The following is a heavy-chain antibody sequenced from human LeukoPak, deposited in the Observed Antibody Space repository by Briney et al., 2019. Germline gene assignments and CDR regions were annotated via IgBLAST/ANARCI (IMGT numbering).Heavy chain of an antibody. CDR1: GGTFSSYA. D-gene: IGHD6-13*01. CDR2: IIPIYGTA. J-gene: IGHJ4*02. Sequence: SVKVSCKASGGTFSSYAISWVRQAPGQGLEWMGGIIPIYGTANYAQKFQGRVTITADESTSTAYMELSSLRSEDTAVYYCARDRYSELGGGYMNYWGQGTLVTVSS. V-gene: IGHV1-69*13. CDR3: ARDRYSELGGGYMNY.